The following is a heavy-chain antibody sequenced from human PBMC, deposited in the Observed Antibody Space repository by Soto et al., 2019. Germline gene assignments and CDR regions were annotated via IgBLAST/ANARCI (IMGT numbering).Heavy chain of an antibody. CDR2: INTYNGNT. D-gene: IGHD3-16*01. CDR1: GYTFTSYG. J-gene: IGHJ6*02. Sequence: QVQLVPSGAEVKNPGASVKVSCKTFGYTFTSYGIGWARQAPGQGLEWMGWINTYNGNTNYAQNLQGRVTLTTDTSTSTAYMELRSLRSNDTAIYYCAMVDVYVTPSPQDVWGQGTTVTVSS. V-gene: IGHV1-18*01. CDR3: AMVDVYVTPSPQDV.